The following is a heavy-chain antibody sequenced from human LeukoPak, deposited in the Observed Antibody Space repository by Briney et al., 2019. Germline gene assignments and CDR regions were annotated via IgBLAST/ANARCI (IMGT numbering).Heavy chain of an antibody. CDR2: INPSGGST. V-gene: IGHV1-46*01. CDR1: GYTFINYY. J-gene: IGHJ4*02. CDR3: ARGRTTQSCASSGFYPRDY. D-gene: IGHD3-22*01. Sequence: ASVKVSCKASGYTFINYYVHWVRQAPGQGLQWLGMINPSGGSTVYAQMLQGRLTMTTDMSTRTVYMELNSLTSEDTAVYYCARGRTTQSCASSGFYPRDYWGQGTLVTVSS.